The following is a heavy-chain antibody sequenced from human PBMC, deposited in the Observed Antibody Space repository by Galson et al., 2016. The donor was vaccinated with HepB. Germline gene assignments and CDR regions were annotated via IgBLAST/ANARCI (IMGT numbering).Heavy chain of an antibody. D-gene: IGHD2-15*01. CDR1: GLSFSVRG. J-gene: IGHJ5*01. CDR2: IWNDGRTT. Sequence: SLRLSCATSGLSFSVRGMHWVRQAPGKGLEWVAVIWNDGRTTYYGDSVKGRFIISRDNSRETLYLQMNSLRVDDTAIYYCATDGPPTVVVGAALDSWGQGTLGTVSS. V-gene: IGHV3-33*01. CDR3: ATDGPPTVVVGAALDS.